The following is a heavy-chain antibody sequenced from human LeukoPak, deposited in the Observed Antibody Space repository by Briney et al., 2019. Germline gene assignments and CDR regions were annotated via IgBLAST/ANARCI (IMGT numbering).Heavy chain of an antibody. CDR2: IYSSGST. J-gene: IGHJ4*02. CDR1: GASINSYY. CDR3: ARGPTXXYFDY. Sequence: TLXXXCTVSGASINSYYWSWIRQPPGKGLEWIGYIYSSGSTNYNPSLKSRVTISVDTSKNQFSLKLTSMTAADTAVYHCARGPTXXYFDYWGQGTLVTVSS. V-gene: IGHV4-59*01.